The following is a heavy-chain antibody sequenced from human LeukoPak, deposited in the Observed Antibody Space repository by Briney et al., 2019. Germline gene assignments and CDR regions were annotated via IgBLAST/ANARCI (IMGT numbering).Heavy chain of an antibody. Sequence: GGSLRLSCEASGFTFSSYWMSWVRQAPGKGLEWVASIKHDGSEKYYVDSVRGRFTISRDNTKNSLYLQMSSLRAEDTAVYYCATDRGWRTSGYYLYYFEYWGQGTLVTFSS. CDR3: ATDRGWRTSGYYLYYFEY. D-gene: IGHD3-3*01. CDR2: IKHDGSEK. J-gene: IGHJ4*02. CDR1: GFTFSSYW. V-gene: IGHV3-7*01.